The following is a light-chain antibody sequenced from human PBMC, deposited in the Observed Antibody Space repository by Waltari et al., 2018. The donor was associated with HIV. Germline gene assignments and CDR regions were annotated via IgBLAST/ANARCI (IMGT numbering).Light chain of an antibody. CDR2: RND. CDR3: ASWDDRLNGHV. Sequence: QSGLTQPPSVSGTPGQRLTVPCSGNTSTLGSTVVFWYRQLPGTATSLLIYRNDQRPSGVAGRFSGSRSGASASLVILGFRVEDEADYYCASWDDRLNGHVFGTGTTVSV. J-gene: IGLJ1*01. V-gene: IGLV1-47*01. CDR1: TSTLGSTV.